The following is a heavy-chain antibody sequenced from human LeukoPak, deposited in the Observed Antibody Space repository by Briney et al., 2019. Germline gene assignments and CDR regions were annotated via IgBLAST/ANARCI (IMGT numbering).Heavy chain of an antibody. V-gene: IGHV4-31*03. Sequence: SETLSLTCTVSGGSINSGGYYWSWIRQRPGKGLEYFGYIYSSGSTYYNPSLKGRVTISMDTSKNQFSLTLTSVTAADTAVYYCARESGYSGGPFDYWGQGTLVTVSS. D-gene: IGHD6-19*01. CDR1: GGSINSGGYY. J-gene: IGHJ4*02. CDR2: IYSSGST. CDR3: ARESGYSGGPFDY.